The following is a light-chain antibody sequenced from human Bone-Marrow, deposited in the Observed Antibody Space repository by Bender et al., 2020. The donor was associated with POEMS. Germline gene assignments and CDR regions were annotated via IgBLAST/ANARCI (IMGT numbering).Light chain of an antibody. CDR3: SSYIRTTFEV. CDR2: DVT. Sequence: QSALTQPRSVSGSPGQSVTISCTGTSNDVGPYNFVSWYQEYPGKAPKLLIYDVTNRPAGVPDRFSGSQSGNTASLTISGLQAEDEAEYYCSSYIRTTFEVFGGGTKVTVL. CDR1: SNDVGPYNF. V-gene: IGLV2-11*01. J-gene: IGLJ2*01.